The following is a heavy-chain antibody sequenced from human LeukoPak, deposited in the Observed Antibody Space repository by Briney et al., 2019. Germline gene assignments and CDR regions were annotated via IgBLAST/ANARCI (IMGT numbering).Heavy chain of an antibody. CDR2: ISNSDGSS. CDR3: AKSLGVGGYTRYKGFDQ. V-gene: IGHV3-23*01. CDR1: GFAFNSFA. Sequence: GGSLRLSCAAFGFAFNSFAMNWVRQAPGKGLEWVSSISNSDGSSHYADFVKGRFTISRDNSKNTLHLQMNSPRAEDTAVYYCAKSLGVGGYTRYKGFDQWGQGTLVTVSS. J-gene: IGHJ4*02. D-gene: IGHD3-16*02.